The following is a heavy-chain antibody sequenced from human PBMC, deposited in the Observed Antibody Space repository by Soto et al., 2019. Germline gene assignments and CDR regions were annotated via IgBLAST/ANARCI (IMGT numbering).Heavy chain of an antibody. J-gene: IGHJ6*02. CDR3: AKVRASYLSASYFYYGLDV. CDR1: GFTFIHYV. CDR2: ISGSGSSV. Sequence: GGSLRLSCAASGFTFIHYVLSWGRQSPERGLEWVSSISGSGSSVYVADSVRGRFIMSRDLSTNTVSLQMNSLRAEDTAVYYCAKVRASYLSASYFYYGLDVWGQGTTVTVSS. D-gene: IGHD3-10*01. V-gene: IGHV3-23*01.